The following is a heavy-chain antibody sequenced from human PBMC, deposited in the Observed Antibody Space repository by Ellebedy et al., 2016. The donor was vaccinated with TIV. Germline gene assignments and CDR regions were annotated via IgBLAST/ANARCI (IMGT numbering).Heavy chain of an antibody. Sequence: AASVKVSCKASGGTFSSYAISWVRQAPGQGLEWMGGIIPIFGTANYAQKFQGRVTITADESTSTAYMELSSLRSEDTAVYYCVRERSTMVRGYCGKDVWGQGTTVTVSS. D-gene: IGHD3-10*01. CDR2: IIPIFGTA. CDR1: GGTFSSYA. CDR3: VRERSTMVRGYCGKDV. V-gene: IGHV1-69*13. J-gene: IGHJ6*02.